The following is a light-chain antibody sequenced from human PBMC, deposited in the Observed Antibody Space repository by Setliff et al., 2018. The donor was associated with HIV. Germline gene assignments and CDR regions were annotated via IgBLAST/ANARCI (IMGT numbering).Light chain of an antibody. CDR3: SSYTSSSTSA. V-gene: IGLV2-14*03. J-gene: IGLJ3*02. Sequence: QSVLTQPASVSGSPGQSITISCTGTSSDVGGYIYVSWYQQHPGKAPKLMIYDVSSRPSGVSYRFSGSKSDNTASLTISGLQAEDEADYYCSSYTSSSTSAFGGGTKVTVL. CDR2: DVS. CDR1: SSDVGGYIY.